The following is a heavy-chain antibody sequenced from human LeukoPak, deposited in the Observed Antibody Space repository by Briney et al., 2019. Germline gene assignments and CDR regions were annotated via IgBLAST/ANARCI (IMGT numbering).Heavy chain of an antibody. J-gene: IGHJ6*03. Sequence: SETLSLTCAVYGGSFSGYYWSWIRQPPGKGLEWIGEINHSGSTNYNPSLKSRVTISVDTSKNQFSLKLSSVTAADTAVYYCARRFVDMVRGVIYYYYMDVWGKGTTVTISS. CDR1: GGSFSGYY. V-gene: IGHV4-34*01. CDR3: ARRFVDMVRGVIYYYYMDV. D-gene: IGHD3-10*01. CDR2: INHSGST.